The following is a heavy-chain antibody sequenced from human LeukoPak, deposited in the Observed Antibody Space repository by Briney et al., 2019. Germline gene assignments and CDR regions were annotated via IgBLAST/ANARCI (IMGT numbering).Heavy chain of an antibody. J-gene: IGHJ6*02. D-gene: IGHD1-26*01. CDR2: IYYSGST. CDR1: GGSISSYY. Sequence: PETLSLTCTVSGGSISSYYWSWIRQPPGKGLEWIGYIYYSGSTNYNPSLKSRVTISVDTSKNQFSLKLSSVTAADTAVYYCARLGIGGSYSDYYYYGMDVWGQGTTVTVSS. V-gene: IGHV4-59*08. CDR3: ARLGIGGSYSDYYYYGMDV.